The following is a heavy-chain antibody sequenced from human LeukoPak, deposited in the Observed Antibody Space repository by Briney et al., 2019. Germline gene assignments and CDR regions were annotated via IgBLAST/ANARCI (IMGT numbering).Heavy chain of an antibody. J-gene: IGHJ6*03. Sequence: GESLKISCMGSGYSFTTYWLAWVRQLPGKGLEWMGIIYCADSDTRYSPSFQGQVTISADKSVSTAYLQWSSLKATDTAIYYCARLDRTKTSFYSYYMDVWGKGATVTVSS. V-gene: IGHV5-51*01. CDR3: ARLDRTKTSFYSYYMDV. D-gene: IGHD2-8*01. CDR2: IYCADSDT. CDR1: GYSFTTYW.